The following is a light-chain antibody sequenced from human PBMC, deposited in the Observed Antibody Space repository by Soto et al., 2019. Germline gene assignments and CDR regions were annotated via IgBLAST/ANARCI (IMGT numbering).Light chain of an antibody. CDR1: RSVTSF. V-gene: IGKV3-11*01. CDR3: KLRSNWQIT. J-gene: IGKJ5*01. Sequence: TQSPLCLPFPPGPSVTLSCKASRSVTSFVAWYQQRPGQATRLLIYEAYTRATGIQARFSGSGSGTDFTLIISRLEPEVLVVYCWKLRSNWQITFGQGTRLEIK. CDR2: EAY.